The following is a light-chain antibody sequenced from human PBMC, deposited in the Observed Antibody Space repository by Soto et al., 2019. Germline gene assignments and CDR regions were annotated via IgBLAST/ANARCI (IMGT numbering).Light chain of an antibody. CDR1: QSVSSY. CDR3: QQYGSSPLT. J-gene: IGKJ4*01. Sequence: IVLTQSEVTVSLSTEENATLSCRASQSVSSYLAWYQQKPGQAPRLLIYGASSRATGIPDRFSGSGSGTDFTLTISRLEPEDFAVYYCQQYGSSPLTFGGGTKVDIK. V-gene: IGKV3-20*01. CDR2: GAS.